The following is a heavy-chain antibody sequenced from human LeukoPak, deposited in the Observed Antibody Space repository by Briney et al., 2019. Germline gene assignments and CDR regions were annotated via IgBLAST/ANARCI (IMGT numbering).Heavy chain of an antibody. CDR2: IWYDGSNK. Sequence: RGSLRLSCAASGFTFSSYGMHWVRQAPGKGLEWVAVIWYDGSNKYYADSVKGRFTISRDNSKNTLYLQMNSLRAEDTAVYYCARAPLYCSGGSCYLDAFDIWGQGTMVTVSS. CDR3: ARAPLYCSGGSCYLDAFDI. J-gene: IGHJ3*02. D-gene: IGHD2-15*01. V-gene: IGHV3-33*01. CDR1: GFTFSSYG.